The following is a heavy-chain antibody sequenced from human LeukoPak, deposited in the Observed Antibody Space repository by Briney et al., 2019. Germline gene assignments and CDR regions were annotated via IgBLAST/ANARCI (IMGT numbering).Heavy chain of an antibody. Sequence: GGSLRLSCAASGFTFSSYSMNWVRQAPGKGLEWVSSISSSSSYIYYADSVKGRFTISRDNAKNSLYLQMNSLRAEDTAVYYCARGQGYQLLPFDYWGQGTLVTVSS. CDR1: GFTFSSYS. J-gene: IGHJ4*02. CDR2: ISSSSSYI. CDR3: ARGQGYQLLPFDY. D-gene: IGHD2-2*01. V-gene: IGHV3-21*01.